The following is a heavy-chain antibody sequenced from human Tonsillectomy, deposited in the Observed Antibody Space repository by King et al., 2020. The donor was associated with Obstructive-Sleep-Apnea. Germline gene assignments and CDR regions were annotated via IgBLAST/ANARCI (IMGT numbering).Heavy chain of an antibody. J-gene: IGHJ5*02. CDR3: AREITGTTRWFDP. V-gene: IGHV4-31*03. CDR2: IYYSGST. Sequence: HVQLQESGPGLVKPSQTLSLTCTVSGGSISSGGYYWSWIRQHPGKGLEWIGYIYYSGSTYYNPSLKSRVTISVDTSKNQFSLKLSSVTAADTAVYYCAREITGTTRWFDPWGQGTLVTVSS. D-gene: IGHD1-20*01. CDR1: GGSISSGGYY.